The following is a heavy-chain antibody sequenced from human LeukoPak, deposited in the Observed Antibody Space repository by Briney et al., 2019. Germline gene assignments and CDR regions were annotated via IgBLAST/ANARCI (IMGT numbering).Heavy chain of an antibody. CDR3: ARTLAVSIFDY. CDR1: RLTFSNYW. D-gene: IGHD2-15*01. V-gene: IGHV3-7*01. J-gene: IGHJ4*02. CDR2: IKEDGSEK. Sequence: GGSLRLSCAASRLTFSNYWMSWVRQAPGKGLEWVANIKEDGSEKYYVDSVKGRFTISRDNAKNSLYLQMNSLRAEDTAVYYCARTLAVSIFDYWGQGTLVTVSS.